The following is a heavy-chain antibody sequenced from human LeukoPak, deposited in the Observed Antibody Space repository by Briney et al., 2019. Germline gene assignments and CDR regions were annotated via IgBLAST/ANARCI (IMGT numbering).Heavy chain of an antibody. Sequence: ASVKVSCKASGYTFTSYGISWVRQAPGQGLEWMGWISAYNGNTNYAQKLQGRVTMTTDSSTSTAYMELRRLRSDDTAVYYCARSGGGYYDSSGYYYGDYWGQGTLVTVSS. CDR2: ISAYNGNT. CDR1: GYTFTSYG. D-gene: IGHD3-22*01. V-gene: IGHV1-18*01. J-gene: IGHJ4*02. CDR3: ARSGGGYYDSSGYYYGDY.